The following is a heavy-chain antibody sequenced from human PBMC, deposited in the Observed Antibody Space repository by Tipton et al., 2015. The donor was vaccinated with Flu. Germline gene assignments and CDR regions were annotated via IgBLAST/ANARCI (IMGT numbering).Heavy chain of an antibody. J-gene: IGHJ4*02. CDR3: VRTKDGYTLSNFVY. V-gene: IGHV4-39*07. CDR2: IYYSGTT. CDR1: GGSISRSHYS. Sequence: TLSLTCTVSGGSISRSHYSWGWIRQPPGKGLEWIGNIYYSGTTHYNPSLKSRVTISVDTSKNQFSLRLTSVTAADTAVYYCVRTKDGYTLSNFVYWGQGTLVTVSS. D-gene: IGHD5-24*01.